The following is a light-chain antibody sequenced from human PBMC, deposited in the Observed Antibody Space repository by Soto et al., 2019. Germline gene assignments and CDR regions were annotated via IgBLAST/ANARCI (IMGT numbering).Light chain of an antibody. CDR3: RQRSSWPLT. Sequence: EIVLTQSPATLSLSPGERATLSCRASQSVSSYLAWYQQKPGQAPRLLIYDASNRATGIPARFSGSGSGTDFTLTISSLEPEDFAVYYCRQRSSWPLTFGGGTKVEI. CDR2: DAS. V-gene: IGKV3-11*01. CDR1: QSVSSY. J-gene: IGKJ4*01.